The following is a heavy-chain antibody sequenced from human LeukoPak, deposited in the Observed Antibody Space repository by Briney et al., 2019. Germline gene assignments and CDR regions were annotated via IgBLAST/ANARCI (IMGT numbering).Heavy chain of an antibody. D-gene: IGHD3-10*01. V-gene: IGHV1-2*06. J-gene: IGHJ6*03. CDR1: GYTFSGYY. CDR3: ARDGANKVRGVHYYYMDV. CDR2: INPNSGGT. Sequence: ASVKVSCKASGYTFSGYYMHWVRQAPGQGVEWMGRINPNSGGTNYAQKFQGRVTMTRDTSLGTTYMELSSLTSDDTAVYYCARDGANKVRGVHYYYMDVWGKGTTVTVSS.